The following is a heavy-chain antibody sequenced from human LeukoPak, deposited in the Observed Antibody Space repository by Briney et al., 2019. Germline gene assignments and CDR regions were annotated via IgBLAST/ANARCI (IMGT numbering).Heavy chain of an antibody. CDR3: ARKDIVYLGFDP. CDR1: GGSFSGYY. Sequence: SETLSLTCAVYGGSFSGYYWSWLRQPPGKGLEWIGFIYHSGTTYYSPSLKSRIIISIDTSKNQFSLKLRSVTAADTAVYYCARKDIVYLGFDPWGQGTLVTVSS. D-gene: IGHD3-16*02. CDR2: IYHSGTT. V-gene: IGHV4-34*10. J-gene: IGHJ5*02.